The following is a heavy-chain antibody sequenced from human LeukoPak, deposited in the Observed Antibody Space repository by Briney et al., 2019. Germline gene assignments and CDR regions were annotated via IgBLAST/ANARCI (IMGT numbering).Heavy chain of an antibody. J-gene: IGHJ6*02. CDR2: ISYDGSNK. Sequence: GGSLRLSCAASGFTFSSYGMHWVRQAPGKGLEWVAVISYDGSNKYYADSVKGRFTISRDNSKNTLYLQMNSLRAEDTAVYYCAKDRGTGGAVTYYYGMDVWGQGTTVTVS. CDR1: GFTFSSYG. V-gene: IGHV3-30*18. D-gene: IGHD4-17*01. CDR3: AKDRGTGGAVTYYYGMDV.